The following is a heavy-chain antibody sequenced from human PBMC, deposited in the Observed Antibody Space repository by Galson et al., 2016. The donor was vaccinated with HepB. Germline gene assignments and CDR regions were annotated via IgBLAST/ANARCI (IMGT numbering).Heavy chain of an antibody. CDR2: IRSKNNGGAT. Sequence: SLRLSCAASGFPFNNAWLNWVRQAPGKGLEWVGLIRSKNNGGATSTYAAPVEGRFTISRDDSKNTLYLQMNSLKNEDTAVYYCTTEYWYYMDVWGKGTPVTVSS. CDR3: TTEYWYYMDV. D-gene: IGHD2-8*02. V-gene: IGHV3-15*01. CDR1: GFPFNNAW. J-gene: IGHJ6*03.